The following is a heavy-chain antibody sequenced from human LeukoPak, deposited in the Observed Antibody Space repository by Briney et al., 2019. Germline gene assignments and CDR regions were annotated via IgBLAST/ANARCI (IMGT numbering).Heavy chain of an antibody. V-gene: IGHV3-7*01. J-gene: IGHJ4*02. Sequence: GGSPRLSCAASGFTLSSFWMSWVRQAPGEGVGWGANIKQDGSEKYYVDSVKGRFTISRDNAKNSLYLQMNSLRAEDTAVYYCARDPYYYDSSGGYWGQGTLVTVSS. CDR2: IKQDGSEK. D-gene: IGHD3-22*01. CDR3: ARDPYYYDSSGGY. CDR1: GFTLSSFW.